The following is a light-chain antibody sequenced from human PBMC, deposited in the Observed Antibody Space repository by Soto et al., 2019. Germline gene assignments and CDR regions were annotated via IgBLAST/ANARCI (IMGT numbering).Light chain of an antibody. V-gene: IGKV3-20*01. J-gene: IGKJ1*01. CDR2: GAS. Sequence: EIVLTQSPGTLSLSPGERVTLSCRASQSVTSSYLAWYQQKPGQAPRLLIYGASSRATSSPDTVGSSGSGRDIFAPISSLEPEEFAVDYCQQYRSTPLTFGQGTKVEI. CDR3: QQYRSTPLT. CDR1: QSVTSSY.